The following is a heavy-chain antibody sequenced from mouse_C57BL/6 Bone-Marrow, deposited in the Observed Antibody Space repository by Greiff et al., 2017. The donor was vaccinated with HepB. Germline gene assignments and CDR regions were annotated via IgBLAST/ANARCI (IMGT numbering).Heavy chain of an antibody. Sequence: VQLVESGAELARPGASVKLSCKASGYTFTSYGISWVKQRTGQGLEWIGEIYPRSGNTYYNEKFKGKATLTADKSSSTAYMELRSLTSEDSAVYFCAKTTVVANYFDYWGQGTTLTVSS. CDR1: GYTFTSYG. J-gene: IGHJ2*01. D-gene: IGHD1-1*01. CDR2: IYPRSGNT. CDR3: AKTTVVANYFDY. V-gene: IGHV1-81*01.